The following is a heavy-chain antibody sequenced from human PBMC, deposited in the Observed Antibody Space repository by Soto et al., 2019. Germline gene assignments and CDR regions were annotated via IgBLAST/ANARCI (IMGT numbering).Heavy chain of an antibody. CDR3: ARDVYYDSSGYRLSGMDY. Sequence: QAQLVESGGGVVQAGGSLRLSCAVSGFTLRNYAMHWVRQAPGKGLEWVALISQNESDKPSPDSVKGRFTISRDSYTNTLSLEMNSLRPEDTAVYYCARDVYYDSSGYRLSGMDYWGQGTLVSVSS. CDR2: ISQNESDK. J-gene: IGHJ4*02. CDR1: GFTLRNYA. D-gene: IGHD3-22*01. V-gene: IGHV3-30-3*01.